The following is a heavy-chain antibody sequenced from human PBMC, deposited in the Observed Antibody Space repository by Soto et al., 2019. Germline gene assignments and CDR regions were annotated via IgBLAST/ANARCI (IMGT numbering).Heavy chain of an antibody. CDR3: AREILRFLEWPDAFDI. J-gene: IGHJ3*02. CDR1: GFTFSSYG. Sequence: GGSLRLSCAASGFTFSSYGMHWVRQAPGKGLEWVAVISYDGSNKYYADSVKGRFTISRDNSKNTLYLQMNSLRAEDTAVYYCAREILRFLEWPDAFDIQGQLTMVTVSS. CDR2: ISYDGSNK. V-gene: IGHV3-30*03. D-gene: IGHD3-3*01.